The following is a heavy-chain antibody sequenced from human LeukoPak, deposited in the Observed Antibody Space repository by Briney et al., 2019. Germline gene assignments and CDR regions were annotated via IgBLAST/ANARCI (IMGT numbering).Heavy chain of an antibody. CDR2: INPNSGGT. CDR3: ARGHYYDGLDI. J-gene: IGHJ3*02. V-gene: IGHV1-2*02. D-gene: IGHD3-10*01. CDR1: GYTFTVYY. Sequence: ASVKVSCKASGYTFTVYYLHWVRQAPGQGLEWLGWINPNSGGTNYAQKFQGRVTITRDTSIGTAYMELSRLTSDDTTVYYCARGHYYDGLDIWGQGTMVTVSS.